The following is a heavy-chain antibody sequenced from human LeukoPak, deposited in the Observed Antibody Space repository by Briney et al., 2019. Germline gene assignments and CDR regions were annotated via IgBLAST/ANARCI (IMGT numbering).Heavy chain of an antibody. CDR2: VYYSGST. J-gene: IGHJ4*02. Sequence: SETLSLTCTVSGGSVSSGSYYWNWIRQPPGKGLEWIGYVYYSGSTNYNPSLKSRVTISADTSKNQFSLKLSSVTAAGTAVYYCARKETRLGIGSWGQGTLVTVSS. D-gene: IGHD3-16*01. V-gene: IGHV4-61*01. CDR3: ARKETRLGIGS. CDR1: GGSVSSGSYY.